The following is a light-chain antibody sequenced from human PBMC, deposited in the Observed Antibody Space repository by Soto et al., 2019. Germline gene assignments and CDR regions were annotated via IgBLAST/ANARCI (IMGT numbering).Light chain of an antibody. CDR1: QSFSGT. J-gene: IGKJ1*01. Sequence: DIQMTQSPSTLSASVGDSVTITCRASQSFSGTLAWYQQKPGKVPKLLIYDASSLERAVPSRVSGSGSGTEFTLTISSLQPDDFATYYCQQYDTYSRTFGQGTKVDIK. CDR3: QQYDTYSRT. CDR2: DAS. V-gene: IGKV1-5*01.